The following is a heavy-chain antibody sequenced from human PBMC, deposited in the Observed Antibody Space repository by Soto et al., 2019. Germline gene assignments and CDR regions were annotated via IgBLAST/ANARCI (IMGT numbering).Heavy chain of an antibody. J-gene: IGHJ6*02. D-gene: IGHD2-21*02. Sequence: QVQLVQSGAEVKKPGSSVKVSCKASGGTFSSYAISWVRQAPGQGLEWMGGISPIFGTANYAQKFQGRVTITADESTSTAYMELSSLRSEDTAVYYCLGLWMVTADYYYGMDVWGQGTTVTVSS. CDR3: LGLWMVTADYYYGMDV. CDR2: ISPIFGTA. V-gene: IGHV1-69*12. CDR1: GGTFSSYA.